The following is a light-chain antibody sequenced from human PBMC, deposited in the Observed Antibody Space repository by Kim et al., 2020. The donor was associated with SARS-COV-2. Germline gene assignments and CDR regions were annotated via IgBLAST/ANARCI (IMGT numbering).Light chain of an antibody. J-gene: IGLJ2*01. CDR1: SLRSYC. CDR3: ASRDSSGSRVI. V-gene: IGLV3-19*01. CDR2: GRN. Sequence: SSELTQDPTVSVALGQTVRITCQGDSLRSYCASWYQQAPGQAPVLVIDGRNSRPSGIPDRFSGSTSGNTASLTITGAQAEDEAAYYCASRDSSGSRVIFGGGTKVTVL.